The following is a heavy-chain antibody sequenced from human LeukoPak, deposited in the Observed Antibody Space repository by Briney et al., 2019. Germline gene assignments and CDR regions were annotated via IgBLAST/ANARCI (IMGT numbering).Heavy chain of an antibody. CDR3: ARRLVRGLSGTYWYFDL. Sequence: GESLKISCKGSGYSFTSYWIGWVRQMPGKGLEWMGIIYPGDSDTRYSPSFQGQVTILTDKSISTAYLQWSGLKASDTAIYYCARRLVRGLSGTYWYFDLWGRGTLVTVSS. V-gene: IGHV5-51*01. J-gene: IGHJ2*01. D-gene: IGHD3-10*01. CDR1: GYSFTSYW. CDR2: IYPGDSDT.